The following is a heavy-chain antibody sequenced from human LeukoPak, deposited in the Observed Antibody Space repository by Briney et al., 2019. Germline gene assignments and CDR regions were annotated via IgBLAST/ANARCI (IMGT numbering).Heavy chain of an antibody. J-gene: IGHJ6*03. Sequence: SETLSLTCTVSGGSISSSSYYWSWIRQPPGKGLEWIGYIYHSGSTYYNPSLKSRVTISVDRSKNQFSLKLSSVTAADTAVYYCARDLHSHYYYYMDVWGKGTTVTVSS. CDR2: IYHSGST. CDR1: GGSISSSSYY. V-gene: IGHV4-30-2*01. CDR3: ARDLHSHYYYYMDV.